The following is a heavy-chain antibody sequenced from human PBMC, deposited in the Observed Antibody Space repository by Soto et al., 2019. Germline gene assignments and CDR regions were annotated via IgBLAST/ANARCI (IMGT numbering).Heavy chain of an antibody. Sequence: SETLSLTCTVSGDSISSGDYYWSWIRQPPGKGLEWIGCIYYSGNTYYNPSLKRRFTISVDTSKNQFSLKLTSVTVADTAVYYCARREIQGPIDYWGQGTLVTVSS. V-gene: IGHV4-30-4*01. J-gene: IGHJ4*02. CDR3: ARREIQGPIDY. CDR2: IYYSGNT. D-gene: IGHD1-26*01. CDR1: GDSISSGDYY.